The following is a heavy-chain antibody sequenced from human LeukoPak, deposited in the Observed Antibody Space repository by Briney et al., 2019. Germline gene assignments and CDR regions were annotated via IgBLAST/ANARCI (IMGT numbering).Heavy chain of an antibody. V-gene: IGHV3-11*06. CDR3: ARDSAGTCSGAGCDPDDFDY. CDR1: GFTFSDYY. CDR2: NSEKSTDT. J-gene: IGHJ4*02. D-gene: IGHD2-15*01. Sequence: KAGGSLKLSCAASGFTFSDYYMTWVRRAPGKGLEWISHNSEKSTDTNYADSVKGRFTISRDNAKNSLYLQMNSLRVEDAAVYYCARDSAGTCSGAGCDPDDFDYWGQGTLVTVSS.